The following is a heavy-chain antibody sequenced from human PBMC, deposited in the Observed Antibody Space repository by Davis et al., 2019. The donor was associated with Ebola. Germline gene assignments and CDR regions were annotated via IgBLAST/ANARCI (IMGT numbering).Heavy chain of an antibody. Sequence: GEALKISCAASGFSFSTYAMSWVRQAPGEGLEWVALVTGDGSATSHADSVKGRFTISRDNSKNTLYLQMNNLRAEDTAVYYCARGLGNPYYFDSWGQGALVTVSS. J-gene: IGHJ4*02. V-gene: IGHV3-23*01. CDR1: GFSFSTYA. CDR3: ARGLGNPYYFDS. D-gene: IGHD4-23*01. CDR2: VTGDGSAT.